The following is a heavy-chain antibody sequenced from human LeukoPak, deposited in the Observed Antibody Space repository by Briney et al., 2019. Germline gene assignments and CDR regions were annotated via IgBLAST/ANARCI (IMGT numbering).Heavy chain of an antibody. CDR2: INPNSGGT. J-gene: IGHJ5*02. D-gene: IGHD2-2*01. CDR1: GYTFTGYY. Sequence: ASVKVSCKAPGYTFTGYYMHWVRQAPGQGLEWMGWINPNSGGTNYAQKFQGRVTMTRDTSISTAYMELSRLRSDDTAVYYCARDTIVVVPAAGRTINWFDPWGQGTLVTVSS. CDR3: ARDTIVVVPAAGRTINWFDP. V-gene: IGHV1-2*02.